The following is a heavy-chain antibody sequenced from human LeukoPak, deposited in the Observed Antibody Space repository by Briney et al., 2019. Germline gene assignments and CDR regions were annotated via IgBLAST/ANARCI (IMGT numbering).Heavy chain of an antibody. CDR1: GYSFPSYW. CDR3: ARRRGSGSYSSTHFDY. D-gene: IGHD3-10*01. Sequence: VESLKISCKGSGYSFPSYWLGLVRQMPGKGLEWMGIICPGHSETGYSPSFQGQVTISADKSISTAYLQWSSLKCSDTAMYYCARRRGSGSYSSTHFDYWGQGTLVTVSS. J-gene: IGHJ4*02. CDR2: ICPGHSET. V-gene: IGHV5-51*01.